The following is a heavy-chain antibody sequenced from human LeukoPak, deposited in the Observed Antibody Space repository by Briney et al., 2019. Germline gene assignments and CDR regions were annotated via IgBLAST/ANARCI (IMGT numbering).Heavy chain of an antibody. CDR2: IIPILGIA. D-gene: IGHD3-22*01. Sequence: SVKVSCKASGGTFSSYAISWVRQAPGQGLEWMGRIIPILGIANYAQKFQGRVTITADKSTSTAYMELSSLRSEDTAVYYCARSLGDYYDSSGRFDLWGQGTLVTVSS. J-gene: IGHJ5*02. CDR3: ARSLGDYYDSSGRFDL. CDR1: GGTFSSYA. V-gene: IGHV1-69*04.